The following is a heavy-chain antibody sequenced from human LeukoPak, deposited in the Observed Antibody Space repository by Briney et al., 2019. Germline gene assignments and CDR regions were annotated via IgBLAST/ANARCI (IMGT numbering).Heavy chain of an antibody. J-gene: IGHJ6*03. Sequence: SVKVYCKASAGTFSSYAITWVRPAPGQGLEWMGGIIPIFGTANYAQKFQGRVTITAEESTRTAHIDLSRMRSEDTAVYYCARPLVPAALGYYYYYMDVWGKGTTVTVSS. CDR2: IIPIFGTA. V-gene: IGHV1-69*13. D-gene: IGHD2-2*01. CDR1: AGTFSSYA. CDR3: ARPLVPAALGYYYYYMDV.